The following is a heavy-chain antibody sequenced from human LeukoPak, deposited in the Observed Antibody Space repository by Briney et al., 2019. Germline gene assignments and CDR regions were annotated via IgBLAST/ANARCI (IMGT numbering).Heavy chain of an antibody. V-gene: IGHV1-46*01. CDR1: GYNFISYY. D-gene: IGHD2-8*01. Sequence: ASVKVSCTASGYNFISYYMHWVRQAPGQGLEWMGIINPSGGSTSYAQKFQDRVTMTRDTSTSAVYMELSSLKSEDTAVYYCAREDVVLVDAGRYYYYGMDVWGQGTTVTVSS. J-gene: IGHJ6*02. CDR3: AREDVVLVDAGRYYYYGMDV. CDR2: INPSGGST.